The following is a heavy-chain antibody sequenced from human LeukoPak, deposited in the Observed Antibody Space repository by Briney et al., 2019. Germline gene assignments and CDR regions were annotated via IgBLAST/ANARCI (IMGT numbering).Heavy chain of an antibody. Sequence: GGSLRLSCAASGFTFSSYEMNWVRQAPGKGLEWVSSISGGSTYIFYADSVKGRFTISRDNAKKSVYLQMNSLRAEDTAVYYCARDPWGVFAYWGQGTLVTVSS. CDR1: GFTFSSYE. V-gene: IGHV3-21*01. D-gene: IGHD3-10*01. CDR3: ARDPWGVFAY. J-gene: IGHJ4*02. CDR2: ISGGSTYI.